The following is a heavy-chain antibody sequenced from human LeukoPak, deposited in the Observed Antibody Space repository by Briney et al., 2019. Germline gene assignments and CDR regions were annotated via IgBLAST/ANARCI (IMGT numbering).Heavy chain of an antibody. J-gene: IGHJ4*02. D-gene: IGHD4-17*01. CDR3: ATKWGEYGDSPWDY. Sequence: PSETLSLTCTVSGGSISSYYWSWIRQPPGKGLEWIGYIYYSGSTNYNPSLKSRVTISVDTSKNQFSLKLSSVTAADTAVYYCATKWGEYGDSPWDYWGQGTLVTVSS. V-gene: IGHV4-59*01. CDR2: IYYSGST. CDR1: GGSISSYY.